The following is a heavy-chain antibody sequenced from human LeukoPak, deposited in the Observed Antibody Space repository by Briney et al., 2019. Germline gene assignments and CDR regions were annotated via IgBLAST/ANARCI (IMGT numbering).Heavy chain of an antibody. D-gene: IGHD3-10*01. V-gene: IGHV4-59*08. Sequence: SETLSLTCTVSGGSISSYYWSWIRQPPGKGLEWIGYIYYSGSTNYNPSLKSRVTISVDTSKNQFSLKLSSMTAADTAVYYCARHEVEYYYGSGTPLGFDPWGQGTLVTVSS. J-gene: IGHJ5*02. CDR2: IYYSGST. CDR3: ARHEVEYYYGSGTPLGFDP. CDR1: GGSISSYY.